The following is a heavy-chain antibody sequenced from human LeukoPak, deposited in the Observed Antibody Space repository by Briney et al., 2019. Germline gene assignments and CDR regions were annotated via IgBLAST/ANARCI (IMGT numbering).Heavy chain of an antibody. D-gene: IGHD6-6*01. V-gene: IGHV3-23*01. Sequence: GSLRLSCAASGFTFSSYGMSWVRQAPGKGLEWVSAISGSGGSTYYADSVKGRFTISRDNSKNTLYLQMNSLRAEDTAVYYCAKVDSSSQTSDYWGQGTLVTVSS. CDR2: ISGSGGST. CDR3: AKVDSSSQTSDY. J-gene: IGHJ4*02. CDR1: GFTFSSYG.